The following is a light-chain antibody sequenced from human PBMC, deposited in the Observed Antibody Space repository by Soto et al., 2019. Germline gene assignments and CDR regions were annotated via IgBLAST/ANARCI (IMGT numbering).Light chain of an antibody. CDR2: EVS. V-gene: IGLV2-14*01. CDR1: SSDVGVYTH. J-gene: IGLJ1*01. Sequence: QSALTQPASVSGSPGQSITVSCTGTSSDVGVYTHIAWYQQHPGKAPKLMIYEVSNRPSGVSNRFSGSKSGNTASLTISGLQAEDEADYYCISYTGSSTSYVFGTGTKLTVL. CDR3: ISYTGSSTSYV.